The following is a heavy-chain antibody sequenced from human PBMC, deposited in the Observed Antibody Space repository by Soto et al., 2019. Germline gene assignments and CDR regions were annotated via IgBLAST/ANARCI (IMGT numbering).Heavy chain of an antibody. CDR3: ARGAFCGGAPGCRDMDV. CDR1: GYKFSSHS. V-gene: IGHV1-18*01. CDR2: ISAYNGNT. D-gene: IGHD2-21*01. Sequence: QIQLVQSGGAVKNPGASVKVSCKSSGYKFSSHSITWVRQAPGQGLEWMGRISAYNGNTNYAQKLQGRVTMTTDTSTNTASMEMRSLRSDDTAGYYCARGAFCGGAPGCRDMDVWGQGTTVTVAS. J-gene: IGHJ6*02.